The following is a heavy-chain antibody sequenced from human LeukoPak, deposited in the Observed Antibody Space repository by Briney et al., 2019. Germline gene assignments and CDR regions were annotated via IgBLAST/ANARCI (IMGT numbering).Heavy chain of an antibody. CDR1: GYTFASYG. Sequence: AASVKVSCKASGYTFASYGISWVRQAPGQGLEWMGWISAYNGNTNYAQKFQGRVTMTTDTSTNTADMELRSLKSDDTAVYFCARAPQVATIVDFDYWGQGTLVTVSS. CDR3: ARAPQVATIVDFDY. V-gene: IGHV1-18*01. CDR2: ISAYNGNT. J-gene: IGHJ4*02. D-gene: IGHD5-24*01.